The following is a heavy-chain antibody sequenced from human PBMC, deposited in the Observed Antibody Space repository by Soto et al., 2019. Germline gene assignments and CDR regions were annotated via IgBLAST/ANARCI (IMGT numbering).Heavy chain of an antibody. D-gene: IGHD3-3*01. CDR1: GFTFDDYA. V-gene: IGHV3-9*01. CDR2: ISWNSGSI. CDR3: AKGIGALRNAFDI. J-gene: IGHJ3*02. Sequence: GGSLRLSCAASGFTFDDYAMHWVRQALGKGLEWVSGISWNSGSIGYADSVKGRFTISRDNAKNSLYLQMNSLRAEDTALYYCAKGIGALRNAFDIWGQGTMVTVSS.